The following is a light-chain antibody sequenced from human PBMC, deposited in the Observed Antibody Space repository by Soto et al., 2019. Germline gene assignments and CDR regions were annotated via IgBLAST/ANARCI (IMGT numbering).Light chain of an antibody. CDR3: QQTERTPRT. V-gene: IGKV1-39*01. Sequence: DIQMNQSQSPLSASVGDRVTITCRSSQSTSRFVYWYQQKPGKAPKLVIYAASSLHSGVPSRFSGSGSVTHLPLTISRLQTEDVSTYLCQQTERTPRTVGGETK. J-gene: IGKJ4*01. CDR1: QSTSRF. CDR2: AAS.